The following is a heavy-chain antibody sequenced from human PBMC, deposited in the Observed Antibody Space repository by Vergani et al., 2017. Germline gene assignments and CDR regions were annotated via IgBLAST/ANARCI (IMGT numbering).Heavy chain of an antibody. CDR2: IIPIFGTA. V-gene: IGHV1-69*01. D-gene: IGHD3-3*01. J-gene: IGHJ3*02. CDR3: ARVGDGFLEWSLAFDI. CDR1: GGTFSSYA. Sequence: QVQLVQSGAEVKKPGSSVKVSCKASGGTFSSYAISWVRQAPGQGLEWMGGIIPIFGTAYYAQKFQGRVTITADESTSTAYMELSSLRSEDTAVYYCARVGDGFLEWSLAFDIWGQGTMVTVSS.